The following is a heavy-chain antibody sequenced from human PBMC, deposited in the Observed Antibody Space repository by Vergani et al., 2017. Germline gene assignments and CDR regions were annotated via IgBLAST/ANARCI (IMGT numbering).Heavy chain of an antibody. D-gene: IGHD1-7*01. CDR1: GGSISSSSYY. CDR3: ARDPSRNYPLPYNWFDP. Sequence: QLQLQESGPGLVKPSETLSLTCTVSGGSISSSSYYWGWIRQPPGKGLEWIGSIYYSGNTYYNPSLKSRVTISVDTSKNQFSLKLSSVTDAHTAVYYCARDPSRNYPLPYNWFDPWGQGTLVTVSS. CDR2: IYYSGNT. V-gene: IGHV4-39*07. J-gene: IGHJ5*02.